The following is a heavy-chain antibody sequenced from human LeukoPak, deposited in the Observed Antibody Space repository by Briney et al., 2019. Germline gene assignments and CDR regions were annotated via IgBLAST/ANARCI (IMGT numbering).Heavy chain of an antibody. D-gene: IGHD2-15*01. CDR2: IKQDGSEK. CDR3: ARDLGGPRTYYFDY. J-gene: IGHJ4*02. V-gene: IGHV3-7*01. Sequence: GGSLRLSCAASGFTFSSYWMSWVRQAPGKGLEWVANIKQDGSEKYYVDSVKGRFTISRDNAKNSLYLQMNSLRAEDTAVYYCARDLGGPRTYYFDYWGQGTLVTVSS. CDR1: GFTFSSYW.